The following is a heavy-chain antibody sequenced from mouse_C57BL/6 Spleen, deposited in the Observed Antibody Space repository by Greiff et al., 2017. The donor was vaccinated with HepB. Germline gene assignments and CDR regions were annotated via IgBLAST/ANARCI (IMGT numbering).Heavy chain of an antibody. CDR1: GYAFTNYL. J-gene: IGHJ1*03. D-gene: IGHD4-1*01. CDR2: INPGSGGT. Sequence: VKLMESGAELVRPGTSVKVSCKASGYAFTNYLIEWVKQRPGQGLEWIGVINPGSGGTNYNEKFKGKATLTADKSSSTAYMQLSSLTSEDSAVYFCAREGLGRYFDVWGTGTTVTVSS. CDR3: AREGLGRYFDV. V-gene: IGHV1-54*01.